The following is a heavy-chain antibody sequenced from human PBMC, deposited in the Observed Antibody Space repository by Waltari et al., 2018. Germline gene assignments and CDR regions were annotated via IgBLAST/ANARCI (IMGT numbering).Heavy chain of an antibody. D-gene: IGHD1-7*01. CDR3: AREGGLAGTKGEYYFDY. V-gene: IGHV4-31*03. Sequence: QVQLQESGPGLVKPSQTLSLTCTVSGGSISSGGYYWSWIRQHPGKGLEWIGYIYYSGSTYYNPSLKSRVTISVDTSKNQFSLKLSSVTAADTAVYYCAREGGLAGTKGEYYFDYWGQGTLVTVSS. J-gene: IGHJ4*02. CDR1: GGSISSGGYY. CDR2: IYYSGST.